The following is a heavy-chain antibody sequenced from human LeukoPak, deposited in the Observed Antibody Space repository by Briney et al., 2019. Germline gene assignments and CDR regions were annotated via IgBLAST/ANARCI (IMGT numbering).Heavy chain of an antibody. CDR2: INPNSGGT. V-gene: IGHV1-2*02. CDR1: GYTFTGYY. CDR3: ARGPLEMATINY. D-gene: IGHD5-24*01. J-gene: IGHJ4*02. Sequence: ASVKVSCKASGYTFTGYYIHWVRQAPGQGLEWMGWINPNSGGTNYAQKFQGRVTMTRDTSISTAYMELSRLRSDDTAVYYCARGPLEMATINYWGQGTLVTVSS.